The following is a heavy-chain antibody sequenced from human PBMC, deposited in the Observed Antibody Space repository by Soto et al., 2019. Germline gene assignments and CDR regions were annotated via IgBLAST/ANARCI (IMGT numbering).Heavy chain of an antibody. J-gene: IGHJ5*02. V-gene: IGHV4-39*01. Sequence: PSETLSLTCTVSGDSVSNTNYLWGWIRQPPGQGLEWIGAVYSRDATYFNPSLKSRVVISLDPSRNQFSLRLTSLTATDTAVYYCARLHVADNWFDNWGQGTLVTVSS. D-gene: IGHD6-19*01. CDR1: GDSVSNTNYL. CDR2: VYSRDAT. CDR3: ARLHVADNWFDN.